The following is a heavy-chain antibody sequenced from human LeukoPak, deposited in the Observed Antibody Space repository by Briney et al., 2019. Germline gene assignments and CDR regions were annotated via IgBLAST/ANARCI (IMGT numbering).Heavy chain of an antibody. CDR1: GGSISSSSHY. V-gene: IGHV4-39*07. Sequence: PSETLSLTCTVSGGSISSSSHYWGWIRQPPGTGLEWIGSIYYSGSTNYNPSLKSRVTISVDTSKNQFSLKLSSVTAADTAVYYCARLNYYDVRYFDYWGQGTLVTVSS. J-gene: IGHJ4*02. CDR3: ARLNYYDVRYFDY. CDR2: IYYSGST. D-gene: IGHD3-22*01.